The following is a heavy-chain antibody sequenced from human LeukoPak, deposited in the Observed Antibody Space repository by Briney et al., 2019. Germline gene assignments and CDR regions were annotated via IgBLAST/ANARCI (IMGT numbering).Heavy chain of an antibody. V-gene: IGHV1-69*13. Sequence: ASVKVSCKASGGTFSSYAISWVRQAPGQGLGWMGGIIPIFGTANYAQKFQGRVTITADESTSTAYMELSSLRSEDTAVYYCARGVVVPAATTFHRYYYYYMDVWGKGTTVTVSS. CDR3: ARGVVVPAATTFHRYYYYYMDV. D-gene: IGHD2-2*01. CDR1: GGTFSSYA. CDR2: IIPIFGTA. J-gene: IGHJ6*03.